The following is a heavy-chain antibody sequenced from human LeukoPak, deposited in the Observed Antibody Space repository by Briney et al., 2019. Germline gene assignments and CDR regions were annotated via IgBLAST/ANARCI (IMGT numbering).Heavy chain of an antibody. D-gene: IGHD2-2*01. CDR3: AGGIVVVPSWFDP. J-gene: IGHJ5*02. CDR1: GFTFSSYG. Sequence: GRSLRLSCAASGFTFSSYGMHWVRQAPGKGLEWVAVIWYDGSNKYYADSVKGRFTISRDNSKNTLYLQMNRLRAEDAAVYFCAGGIVVVPSWFDPWGQGTLVTVSS. CDR2: IWYDGSNK. V-gene: IGHV3-33*01.